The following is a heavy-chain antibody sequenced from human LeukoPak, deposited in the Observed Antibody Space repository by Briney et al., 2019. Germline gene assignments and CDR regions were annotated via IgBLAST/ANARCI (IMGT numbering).Heavy chain of an antibody. V-gene: IGHV3-53*01. CDR1: GFTVNNY. CDR3: AKPIVPSAISGAAFDI. CDR2: IYSGDTT. Sequence: GGSLRLSCAASGFTVNNYMNWVRQAPGKGLEWVSVIYSGDTTDYADSVKGRFTISRDTSKNTLYLQMNSLRADDTAVYYCAKPIVPSAISGAAFDIWGQGTMVTVSS. J-gene: IGHJ3*02. D-gene: IGHD2-2*02.